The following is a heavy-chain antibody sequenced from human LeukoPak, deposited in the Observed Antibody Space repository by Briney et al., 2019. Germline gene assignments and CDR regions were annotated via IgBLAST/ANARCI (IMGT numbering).Heavy chain of an antibody. J-gene: IGHJ4*02. V-gene: IGHV3-23*01. Sequence: VGSLTLSCAASGYTLNNYALNWVRQAPGKGLDWVSSLTGSGRHTYHTVAVKGRFTISRDNSKNTLYLQMTSLRPDDTAVYYCAKKAATDPIDFWGQGTRV. D-gene: IGHD6-13*01. CDR3: AKKAATDPIDF. CDR1: GYTLNNYA. CDR2: LTGSGRHT.